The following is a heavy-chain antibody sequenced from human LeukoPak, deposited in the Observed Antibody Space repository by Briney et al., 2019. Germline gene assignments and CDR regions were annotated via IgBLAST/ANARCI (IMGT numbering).Heavy chain of an antibody. Sequence: GESLKISCKGSGYSFTSYWIGWVRQMPGKGLEWMGIIYPGDSGTRYSPSFQGQVTISADKSISTAYLQWSSLKASDTAMYYCATTYGSGSYYQRYFDYWGQGTLVTVSS. CDR3: ATTYGSGSYYQRYFDY. CDR2: IYPGDSGT. J-gene: IGHJ4*02. D-gene: IGHD3-10*01. CDR1: GYSFTSYW. V-gene: IGHV5-51*01.